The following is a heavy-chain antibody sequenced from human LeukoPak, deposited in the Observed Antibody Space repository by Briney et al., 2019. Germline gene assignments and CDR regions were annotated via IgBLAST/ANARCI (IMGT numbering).Heavy chain of an antibody. V-gene: IGHV4-39*07. Sequence: SETLSLTCTVSGGSISSSNYYWGWIRQPPGKGLEWIGEINHSGSTNYNPSLKSRVTISVDTSKNQFSLKLSSVTAADTAVYYCARYRAFDIWGRGTLVTVSS. CDR1: GGSISSSNYY. CDR2: INHSGST. J-gene: IGHJ3*02. CDR3: ARYRAFDI.